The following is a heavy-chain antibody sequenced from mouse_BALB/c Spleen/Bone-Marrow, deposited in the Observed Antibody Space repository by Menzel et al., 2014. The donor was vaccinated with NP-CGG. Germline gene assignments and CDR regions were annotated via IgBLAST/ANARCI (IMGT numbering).Heavy chain of an antibody. CDR1: GFSFSSYA. D-gene: IGHD1-2*01. J-gene: IGHJ2*01. CDR2: ISGGGNS. V-gene: IGHV5-6-5*01. Sequence: EVKLVESGGGLVKPGGSLKLSCAASGFSFSSYAVSWVRQTPEKRLEWVASISGGGNSYHSDNMKGRFTISRDNARNILCLQMSSLRSEDTAMYYCARARGVTTATPYYFDYWGQGTALTVSS. CDR3: ARARGVTTATPYYFDY.